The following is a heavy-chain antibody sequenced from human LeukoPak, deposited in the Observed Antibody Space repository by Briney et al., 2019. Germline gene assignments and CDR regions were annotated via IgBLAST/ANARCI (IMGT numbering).Heavy chain of an antibody. J-gene: IGHJ4*02. CDR3: AKGRLGGWSYFDY. V-gene: IGHV3-9*01. CDR2: ITWNSGDR. D-gene: IGHD6-19*01. Sequence: GGSLRLSCAASGFTFNDYTMHWVRQAPGEGVEWVSGITWNSGDRDYADPVKGRFTISRDNAKDSLYLQMNSLRPEDTALYFCAKGRLGGWSYFDYWGQGIVVTVSS. CDR1: GFTFNDYT.